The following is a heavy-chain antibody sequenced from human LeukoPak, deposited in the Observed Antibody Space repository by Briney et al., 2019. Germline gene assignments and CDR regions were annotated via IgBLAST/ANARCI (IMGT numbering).Heavy chain of an antibody. D-gene: IGHD4-11*01. J-gene: IGHJ3*02. CDR1: GFTLSAHG. V-gene: IGHV3-21*01. CDR2: ISSSSIYI. Sequence: GGSLRLSCAASGFTLSAHGMNWVRQAPGKGLEWVSSISSSSIYIYYADSLKGRLTISRDNARNSLYLQMNSLRAEDTAVYYCARGYSNYGYTFDIWGQGTMVTVSS. CDR3: ARGYSNYGYTFDI.